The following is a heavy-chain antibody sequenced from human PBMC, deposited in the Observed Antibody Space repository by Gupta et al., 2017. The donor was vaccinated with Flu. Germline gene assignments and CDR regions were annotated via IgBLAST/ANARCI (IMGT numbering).Heavy chain of an antibody. CDR2: ISHDGSNY. CDR3: AKDWRGNNNNFGMNV. J-gene: IGHJ6*02. Sequence: QERVVESGGGVVQPGWSLILSCAASGFSFRNYGMNWVRQAPGKGLEWVAVISHDGSNYYHTDTVKGRFTISRDNSKNTLYLQMSSLRTEDTAVYYCAKDWRGNNNNFGMNVWGQGTTVTVSS. V-gene: IGHV3-30*18. D-gene: IGHD3-16*01. CDR1: GFSFRNYG.